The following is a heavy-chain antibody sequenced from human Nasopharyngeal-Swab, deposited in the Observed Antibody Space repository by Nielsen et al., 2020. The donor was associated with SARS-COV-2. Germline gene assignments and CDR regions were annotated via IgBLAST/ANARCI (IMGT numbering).Heavy chain of an antibody. V-gene: IGHV3-21*01. CDR1: GFTFSSYS. D-gene: IGHD1-7*01. Sequence: GGSLRLSCAASGFTFSSYSMNWVRQAPGKGLEWVSSISSSSSYVYYADSVKGRFTISRDNAKNSLYLQMNSLRAEDTAVYYCAREGKGSWNWNYAGESYFDYWGQGTLVTVSS. CDR2: ISSSSSYV. CDR3: AREGKGSWNWNYAGESYFDY. J-gene: IGHJ4*02.